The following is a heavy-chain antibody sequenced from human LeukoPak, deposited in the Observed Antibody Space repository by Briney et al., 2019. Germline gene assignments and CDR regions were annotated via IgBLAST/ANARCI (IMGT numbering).Heavy chain of an antibody. CDR2: INPNSGGT. V-gene: IGHV1-2*02. J-gene: IGHJ6*03. Sequence: ASVKVSCKASGGTFSSYAISWVRQAPGQGLEWMGWINPNSGGTNYAQKFQGRVTMTRDTSISTAYMELSRLRSDDTAVYYCARLFEYSSDTSYYYYYMDVWGKGTTVTVSS. D-gene: IGHD6-6*01. CDR3: ARLFEYSSDTSYYYYYMDV. CDR1: GGTFSSYA.